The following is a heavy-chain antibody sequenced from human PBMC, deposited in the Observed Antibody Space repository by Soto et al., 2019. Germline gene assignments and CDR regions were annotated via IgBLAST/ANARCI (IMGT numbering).Heavy chain of an antibody. CDR3: ARDEKVLYYCESSAYYYYYYGMDV. CDR1: GFTVSSNY. D-gene: IGHD3-22*01. CDR2: IYSGGSS. J-gene: IGHJ6*02. Sequence: GGSLRLSCAASGFTVSSNYMSWVRQAPGKGLEWVSVIYSGGSSYYADSVKGRFTISRHNSKNTLYLQMNSLRAEDMAVYYFARDEKVLYYCESSAYYYYYYGMDVWGQGTTVTVSS. V-gene: IGHV3-53*04.